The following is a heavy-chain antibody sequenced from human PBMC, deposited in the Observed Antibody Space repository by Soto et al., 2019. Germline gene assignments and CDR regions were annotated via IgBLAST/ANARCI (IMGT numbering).Heavy chain of an antibody. CDR1: GGTFSSYA. CDR3: AGGIFPLWPRGGNWLDP. V-gene: IGHV1-69*12. Sequence: QVQLVQSGAEVKKPGSSVKVSCQASGGTFSSYAFNWVRQAPGQGLEWMGGIIPIFGTANYAQKFRDRVTISAVASTNSSHLEVSRLRSDDTAFYYCAGGIFPLWPRGGNWLDPWGQGTLVTVSS. D-gene: IGHD3-3*01. J-gene: IGHJ5*02. CDR2: IIPIFGTA.